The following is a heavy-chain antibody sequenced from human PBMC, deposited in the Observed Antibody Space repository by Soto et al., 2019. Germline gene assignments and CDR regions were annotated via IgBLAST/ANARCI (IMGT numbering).Heavy chain of an antibody. D-gene: IGHD3-22*01. CDR1: GFSLRTSGVG. CDR3: AHLFYHESSGSNDGFDI. J-gene: IGHJ3*02. CDR2: IYWDDDK. V-gene: IGHV2-5*02. Sequence: QITLKESGPTLVKPTQTLTLTCTFSGFSLRTSGVGVGWIRQPPEKALEWLALIYWDDDKRYSSFLKRRLTITKAPSKNQVVLTMTNLDPVDTATYYCAHLFYHESSGSNDGFDIWGQGTTVTVSS.